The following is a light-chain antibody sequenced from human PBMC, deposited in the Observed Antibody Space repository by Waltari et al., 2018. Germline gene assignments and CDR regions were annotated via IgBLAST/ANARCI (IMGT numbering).Light chain of an antibody. J-gene: IGLJ2*01. CDR2: DVS. Sequence: QSALIQPASVSGSPGQSITISCTGSSSDIGGYDFVSWYQRRPGKAPQLLISDVSRRPSAVSKRFSGSKSGNRASLTISGLRPEDEGDYYCSSYTSRNTHVIFGGGTKLTVL. V-gene: IGLV2-14*03. CDR3: SSYTSRNTHVI. CDR1: SSDIGGYDF.